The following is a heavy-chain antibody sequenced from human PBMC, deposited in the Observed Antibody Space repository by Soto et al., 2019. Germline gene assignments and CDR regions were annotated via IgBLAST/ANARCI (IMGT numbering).Heavy chain of an antibody. J-gene: IGHJ4*02. CDR2: ISVSGDNI. D-gene: IGHD2-8*01. CDR1: GFSFNSCN. CDR3: ARDLGLLKSMFDY. Sequence: PGGSLRLSCLASGFSFNSCNMNWIRRAPGRGLEWVASISVSGDNIYYGDSMQGRFTISRDNSKRSVFLDLNSLRVEDTAVYYCARDLGLLKSMFDYWGQGTLVTVSS. V-gene: IGHV3-21*01.